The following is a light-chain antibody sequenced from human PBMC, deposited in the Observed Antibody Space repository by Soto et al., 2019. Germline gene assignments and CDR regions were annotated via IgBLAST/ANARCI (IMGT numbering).Light chain of an antibody. J-gene: IGKJ4*01. V-gene: IGKV1-5*03. CDR1: QSINSW. Sequence: DIQMTQSPSTLSASVGDRVTITCRASQSINSWLAWYQQKPGKAPNLLIYKASTLEGGDPSRFSGSGSGTEFTLTIASLQPDDFATYYCQQYHIYPLTFGGGTKVEIK. CDR2: KAS. CDR3: QQYHIYPLT.